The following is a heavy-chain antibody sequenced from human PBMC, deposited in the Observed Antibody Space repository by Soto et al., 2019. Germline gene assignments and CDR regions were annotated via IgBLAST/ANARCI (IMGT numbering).Heavy chain of an antibody. CDR3: ARTVYSSLTYYYYYGMDV. D-gene: IGHD6-6*01. J-gene: IGHJ6*02. Sequence: PGESLKISCKGSGYSFTSYWIGWVRQMPGKGLEWMGIIYPGDSDTRYSPSFQGQVTISADKSISTAYLQWSSLKASDTAMYYCARTVYSSLTYYYYYGMDVWGQRTTVTVSS. CDR2: IYPGDSDT. V-gene: IGHV5-51*01. CDR1: GYSFTSYW.